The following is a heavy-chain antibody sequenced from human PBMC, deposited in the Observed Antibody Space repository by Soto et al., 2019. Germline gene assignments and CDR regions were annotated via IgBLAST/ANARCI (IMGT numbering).Heavy chain of an antibody. J-gene: IGHJ6*02. Sequence: PVGSLRLSCAASGFTFSSYAMSWVRQAPGKGLEWVSAISGSGGSTYYADSVKGRFTISRDNSKNTLYLQMNSLRAEDTAVYYCAIQPIYCSGGSCYDYYSTTVWTSGAKGPRSPSP. D-gene: IGHD2-15*01. CDR1: GFTFSSYA. CDR2: ISGSGGST. CDR3: AIQPIYCSGGSCYDYYSTTVWTS. V-gene: IGHV3-23*01.